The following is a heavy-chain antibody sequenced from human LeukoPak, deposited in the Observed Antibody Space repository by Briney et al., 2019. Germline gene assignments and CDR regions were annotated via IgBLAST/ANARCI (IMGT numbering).Heavy chain of an antibody. CDR2: IYTGGSV. CDR3: AREAMIRGYYYFDY. V-gene: IGHV3-53*01. D-gene: IGHD3-10*01. J-gene: IGHJ4*02. CDR1: GFTVSSNY. Sequence: GSLRLSCAASGFTVSSNYMSWVRQPPGRGLEWVSVIYTGGSVYYADSVKGRFTISRDNSKNSPYLQMNSLRAEDTAVYYCAREAMIRGYYYFDYWGQGTLVTVSS.